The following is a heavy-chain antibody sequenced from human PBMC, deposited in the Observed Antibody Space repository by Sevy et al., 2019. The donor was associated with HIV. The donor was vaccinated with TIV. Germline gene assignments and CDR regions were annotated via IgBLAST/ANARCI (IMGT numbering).Heavy chain of an antibody. J-gene: IGHJ4*02. CDR2: IWFDGSNT. V-gene: IGHV3-33*01. CDR1: GFTFSTYG. CDR3: ARDLEFYDYGDYGPAFMPDY. D-gene: IGHD4-17*01. Sequence: GGSLRLSCAASGFTFSTYGMHWVRQAPGKGLEWVAVIWFDGSNTYYADSVKGRFTIARDIAKNTLHLQMNSLWAEDTAVYYCARDLEFYDYGDYGPAFMPDYWGQGTLVTVSS.